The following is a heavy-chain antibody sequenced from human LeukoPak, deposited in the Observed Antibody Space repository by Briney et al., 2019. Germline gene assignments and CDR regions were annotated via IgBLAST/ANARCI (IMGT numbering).Heavy chain of an antibody. D-gene: IGHD6-13*01. CDR1: GDSVSSNSAA. CDR2: TYYRSKWYN. V-gene: IGHV6-1*01. CDR3: ASQTGYSSSWYDY. J-gene: IGHJ4*02. Sequence: SQTLPLTCAISGDSVSSNSAAWNWIRQSPSRGLEWLGRTYYRSKWYNDYAVSVKSRITINPNTSKNQFSLQLNSVTPEDTAVYYCASQTGYSSSWYDYWGQGTLVTVSS.